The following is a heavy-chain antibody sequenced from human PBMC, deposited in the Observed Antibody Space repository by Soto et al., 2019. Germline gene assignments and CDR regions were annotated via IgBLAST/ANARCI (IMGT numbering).Heavy chain of an antibody. CDR1: GGTFSSYA. CDR2: IIPIFGTA. CDR3: ARDMAFYDSSGTSPPHAFDI. Sequence: SVKVSCNASGGTFSSYAISLVRQAPGQGLEWMGGIIPIFGTANYAQKFQGRVTITADESTSTAYMELSSLRSEDTAVYYCARDMAFYDSSGTSPPHAFDIWGQGTMVTV. V-gene: IGHV1-69*13. J-gene: IGHJ3*02. D-gene: IGHD3-22*01.